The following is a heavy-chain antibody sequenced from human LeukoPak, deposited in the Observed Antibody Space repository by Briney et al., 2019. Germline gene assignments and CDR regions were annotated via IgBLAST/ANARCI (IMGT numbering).Heavy chain of an antibody. CDR3: AKADDSYDAGGSIYRVMDV. Sequence: PGGSLRLSCAASGFALSSYAMNWVRQAPGKGLEWVSGVRRNDGSTYYADSVKGRFTISRDNSKNTLCLQMDSLRVEDTAVYYCAKADDSYDAGGSIYRVMDVWGQGTTVTVSS. CDR2: VRRNDGST. V-gene: IGHV3-23*01. D-gene: IGHD3-22*01. J-gene: IGHJ6*02. CDR1: GFALSSYA.